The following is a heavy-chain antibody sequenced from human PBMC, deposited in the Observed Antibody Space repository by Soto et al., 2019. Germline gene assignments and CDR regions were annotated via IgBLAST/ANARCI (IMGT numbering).Heavy chain of an antibody. J-gene: IGHJ3*02. CDR3: ASPGGLYDYSGPCTPGAFDI. D-gene: IGHD3-22*01. Sequence: QVQLVESGGGVVQPGRSLRLSCAASGFTFSSYGMHWVRQAPGKGLEWVAVIWYDGSNKYYADSVKGRFTISRDNSKNTLYLQMNSLRAEDTAVYYCASPGGLYDYSGPCTPGAFDIWGQGTMVTVST. CDR2: IWYDGSNK. V-gene: IGHV3-33*01. CDR1: GFTFSSYG.